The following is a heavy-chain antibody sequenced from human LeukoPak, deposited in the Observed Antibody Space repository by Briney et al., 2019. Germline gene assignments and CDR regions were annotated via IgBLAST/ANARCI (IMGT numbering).Heavy chain of an antibody. J-gene: IGHJ4*02. CDR3: AKDLIGYYYGSGSYL. D-gene: IGHD3-10*01. Sequence: GGSLRLSCAASGFTFSSYSMNWVRQAPGKGLEWVSSISSSSSYIYYADSVKGRFTISRDNSKNTLYLQMNSLRAEDTAVYYCAKDLIGYYYGSGSYLWGQGTLVTVSS. V-gene: IGHV3-21*04. CDR2: ISSSSSYI. CDR1: GFTFSSYS.